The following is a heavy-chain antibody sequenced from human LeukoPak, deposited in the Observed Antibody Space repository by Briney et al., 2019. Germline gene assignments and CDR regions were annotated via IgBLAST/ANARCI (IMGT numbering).Heavy chain of an antibody. D-gene: IGHD1-1*01. J-gene: IGHJ4*02. V-gene: IGHV3-15*01. CDR1: GFTFSNAW. CDR3: TTDLGRTTGTTFDY. CDR2: IKSKTDGGTT. Sequence: GGSLRLSYAASGFTFSNAWMSWVRQAPGKGLEWVGRIKSKTDGGTTDYAAPVKGRFTISRDDSKNTLYLQMNSLKTEDTAVYYCTTDLGRTTGTTFDYWGQGTLVTVSS.